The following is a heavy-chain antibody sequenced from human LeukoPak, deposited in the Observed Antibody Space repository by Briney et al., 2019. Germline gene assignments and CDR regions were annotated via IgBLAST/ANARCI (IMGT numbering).Heavy chain of an antibody. Sequence: GGSLRLSCAASGFTFSSYSMNWVRQAPGKGLEWVSSISSSSSYIYYADSVKGRFTISRDNAKNSLYLQMNSLRAEDTAVYYCARKWLPYTLLNYRDYWGQGTLVTVSS. CDR3: ARKWLPYTLLNYRDY. V-gene: IGHV3-21*01. CDR1: GFTFSSYS. D-gene: IGHD3-22*01. CDR2: ISSSSSYI. J-gene: IGHJ4*02.